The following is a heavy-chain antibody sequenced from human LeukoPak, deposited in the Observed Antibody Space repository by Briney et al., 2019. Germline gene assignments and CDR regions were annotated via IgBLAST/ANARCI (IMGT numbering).Heavy chain of an antibody. Sequence: GESLKISCKGSGYSSTYWIGWVRQMPGKGLEWMGIIYSGDPHTKYSPSFQGRVTISADKSISTAYLQWSSLEASDTAMYYCASARHGDYVWDYWGQGTLVTVSS. CDR3: ASARHGDYVWDY. CDR1: GYSSTYW. J-gene: IGHJ4*02. D-gene: IGHD4-17*01. V-gene: IGHV5-51*01. CDR2: IYSGDPHT.